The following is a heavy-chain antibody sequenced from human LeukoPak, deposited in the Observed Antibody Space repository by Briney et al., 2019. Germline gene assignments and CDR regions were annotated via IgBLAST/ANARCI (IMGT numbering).Heavy chain of an antibody. V-gene: IGHV1-2*02. J-gene: IGHJ4*02. D-gene: IGHD4-11*01. Sequence: ASVKVSCKASGYTFTGHYIHWVRQAPGQALEWMGWIIPNNGGTNYAQQFQGRVTMTKDTSISTAYMELTRLTSDDTAVYYCATGDVTQGIPHWGQGTLVTVSS. CDR1: GYTFTGHY. CDR2: IIPNNGGT. CDR3: ATGDVTQGIPH.